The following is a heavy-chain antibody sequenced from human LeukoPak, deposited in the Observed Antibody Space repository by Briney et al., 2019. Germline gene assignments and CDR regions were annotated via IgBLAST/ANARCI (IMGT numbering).Heavy chain of an antibody. D-gene: IGHD3-10*01. V-gene: IGHV1-46*01. CDR3: AREGSTGSYSGPGPSLYNYYYMDV. J-gene: IGHJ6*03. CDR2: INPSAATT. Sequence: ASVKVSCKASGYIFTTYYMHWVRQAPGQGLEWMGIINPSAATTTYAQSFQGRVTMTRDMSSNIVFMELSSLRSEDTAVYYCAREGSTGSYSGPGPSLYNYYYMDVWGKGTTVTVSS. CDR1: GYIFTTYY.